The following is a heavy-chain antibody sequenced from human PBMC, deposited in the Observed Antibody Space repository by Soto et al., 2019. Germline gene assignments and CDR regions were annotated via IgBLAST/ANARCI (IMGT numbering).Heavy chain of an antibody. V-gene: IGHV1-2*04. Sequence: ASVQVSCKASGYTFSVYPVHWVRQAPGQGPEWMGWINPNSGGTKYAEKFQGWVTMTRDTSISTAYMELSRLKSDDTAVYYCAVTYYEYGSDSRNDPFAIPGLGT. CDR3: AVTYYEYGSDSRNDPFAI. J-gene: IGHJ3*02. D-gene: IGHD3-3*01. CDR2: INPNSGGT. CDR1: GYTFSVYP.